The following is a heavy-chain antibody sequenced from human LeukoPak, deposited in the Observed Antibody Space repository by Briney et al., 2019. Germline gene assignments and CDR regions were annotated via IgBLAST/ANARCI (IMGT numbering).Heavy chain of an antibody. D-gene: IGHD5-12*01. CDR2: IIPIFGTA. Sequence: SVKVSCKASGGTFSSYAISWVRQAPGQGLEWMGGIIPIFGTANYAQKFQGRVTITTDESTSTAYMELSSLRSEDTAVYYCASPIVATIPSLDYWGQRTLVTFSS. CDR1: GGTFSSYA. V-gene: IGHV1-69*05. CDR3: ASPIVATIPSLDY. J-gene: IGHJ4*02.